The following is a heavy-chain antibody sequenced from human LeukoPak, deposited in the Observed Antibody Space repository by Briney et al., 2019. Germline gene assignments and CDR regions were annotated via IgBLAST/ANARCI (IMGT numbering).Heavy chain of an antibody. CDR3: ARGPPIWFGESGGLVDY. D-gene: IGHD3-10*01. CDR1: GFTFSSYG. J-gene: IGHJ4*02. CDR2: ISGSGGST. Sequence: GESLRLSCAASGFTFSSYGMGWVRQAPGKGLEWVSAISGSGGSTYYADSVKGRFTISRDNSKNTLYLQMNSLRAEDTAVYYCARGPPIWFGESGGLVDYWGQGALVTVSS. V-gene: IGHV3-23*01.